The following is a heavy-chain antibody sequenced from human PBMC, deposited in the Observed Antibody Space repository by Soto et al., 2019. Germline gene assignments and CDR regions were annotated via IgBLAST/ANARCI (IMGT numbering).Heavy chain of an antibody. V-gene: IGHV1-24*01. CDR2: FDPEDGET. D-gene: IGHD2-2*01. J-gene: IGHJ6*03. CDR3: ATGDCSSTSWYGPYYYYMDV. Sequence: KGLEWMGGFDPEDGETIYAQKFQGRVTMTEDTSTDTAYMELSSLRSEDTAVYYCATGDCSSTSWYGPYYYYMDVWGKGTTVTVSS.